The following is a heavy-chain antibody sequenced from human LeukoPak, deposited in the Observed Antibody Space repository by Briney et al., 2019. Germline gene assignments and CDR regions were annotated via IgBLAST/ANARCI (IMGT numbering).Heavy chain of an antibody. J-gene: IGHJ5*02. D-gene: IGHD1-1*01. Sequence: PSETLSLTCTVSGGSIRSHHWTWIRQAPGKRLEWIGYTFYTGATYYNPSLRSRVTISIDTSKNQFSLKVTSVTTADTAVYYCAKRDRGGWSDPWGQGTLVTVSS. V-gene: IGHV4-59*11. CDR1: GGSIRSHH. CDR2: TFYTGAT. CDR3: AKRDRGGWSDP.